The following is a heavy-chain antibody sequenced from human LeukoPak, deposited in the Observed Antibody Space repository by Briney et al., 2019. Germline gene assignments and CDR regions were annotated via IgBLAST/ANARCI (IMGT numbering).Heavy chain of an antibody. Sequence: PGGSLRLSCAASGFTFSSYGMHWVRQAPGKGLEWVAFIRYDGSNKYYADSVKGRFTISRDNSKNTLYLQMNSLRAEDTAVYYCRGEAAPSPDYWGQGTLVTVSS. CDR1: GFTFSSYG. D-gene: IGHD6-25*01. CDR3: RGEAAPSPDY. V-gene: IGHV3-30*02. CDR2: IRYDGSNK. J-gene: IGHJ4*02.